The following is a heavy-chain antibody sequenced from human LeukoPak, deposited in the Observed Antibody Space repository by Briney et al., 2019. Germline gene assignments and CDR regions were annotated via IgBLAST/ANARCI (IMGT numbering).Heavy chain of an antibody. Sequence: TGGSLRLSCAASGFTFSSYSMNWVRQAPGKGLEWVSYISSSSSTIYYADSVKGRFTISRDNSKNTLYLQMNSLRAEDTAVYYCAKDSVRLVPFLHAFDIWGQGTMVTVSS. CDR3: AKDSVRLVPFLHAFDI. CDR1: GFTFSSYS. J-gene: IGHJ3*02. D-gene: IGHD6-19*01. V-gene: IGHV3-48*01. CDR2: ISSSSSTI.